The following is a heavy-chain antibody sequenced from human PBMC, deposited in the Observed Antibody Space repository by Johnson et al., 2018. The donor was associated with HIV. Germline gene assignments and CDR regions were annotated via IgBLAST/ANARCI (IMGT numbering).Heavy chain of an antibody. CDR3: AKGRWEATTYDDAFDI. Sequence: QEKLVESGGGVVQPGKSLRLSCAASGFTFSSYGMHWVRQAPGKGLEWVAFIRSDGSNKYYADSVKGRFTISRDNSKNTLYLQMNSLRAEDTAVYYCAKGRWEATTYDDAFDIWGQGTMVTVSS. D-gene: IGHD1-26*01. V-gene: IGHV3-30*02. J-gene: IGHJ3*02. CDR2: IRSDGSNK. CDR1: GFTFSSYG.